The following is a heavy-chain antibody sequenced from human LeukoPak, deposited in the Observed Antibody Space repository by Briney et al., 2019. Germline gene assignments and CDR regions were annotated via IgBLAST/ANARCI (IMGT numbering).Heavy chain of an antibody. CDR1: GFTVSSNY. V-gene: IGHV3-66*01. CDR2: IYSGGST. CDR3: ARGYSFRIDY. Sequence: GGSLRLSCAASGFTVSSNYMSWVRQAPGKGLEWVSVIYSGGSTYYADSVKGRFTISRDYSKNTMYMEMNSLRAEDTALYYCARGYSFRIDYWGQGTLVTVSS. D-gene: IGHD3-16*01. J-gene: IGHJ4*02.